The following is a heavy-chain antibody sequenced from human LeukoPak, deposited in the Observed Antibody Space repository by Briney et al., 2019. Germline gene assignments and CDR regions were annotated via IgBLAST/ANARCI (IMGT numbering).Heavy chain of an antibody. D-gene: IGHD5-12*01. CDR1: GFTFDDYA. Sequence: GGSLRLSCAASGFTFDDYAMHWVRQAPGKGLEWVSGISWNSGSIGYADSVKGRFTISRDNAKNSLYLQMNSLRAEDTALYYCAKARGHSGYDFGYWGQGTLVTVSS. CDR2: ISWNSGSI. J-gene: IGHJ4*02. V-gene: IGHV3-9*01. CDR3: AKARGHSGYDFGY.